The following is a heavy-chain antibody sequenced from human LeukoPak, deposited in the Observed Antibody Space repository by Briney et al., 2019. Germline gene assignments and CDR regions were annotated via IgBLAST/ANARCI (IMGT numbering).Heavy chain of an antibody. CDR1: GFTFSIYN. CDR2: ITGSSTYT. CDR3: ARDAALLPGKYYYYMDV. D-gene: IGHD1-14*01. J-gene: IGHJ6*03. Sequence: SGGSLRFSCVGSGFTFSIYNMNWVRQAPGKGLEWVSSITGSSTYTNYADSLKGRFTISRDNAKNSMYLEMNSLTAEDTAVYFCARDAALLPGKYYYYMDVWGKGTRVTVSS. V-gene: IGHV3-21*01.